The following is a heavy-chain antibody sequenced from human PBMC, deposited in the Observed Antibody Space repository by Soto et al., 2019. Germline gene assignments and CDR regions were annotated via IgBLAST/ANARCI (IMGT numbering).Heavy chain of an antibody. CDR3: ARTDRDFYGLEV. J-gene: IGHJ6*02. CDR2: ISAAGDP. V-gene: IGHV3-13*05. Sequence: EVQLVESGGGLVQPGGSLRLSCEASGFTFRNCDMHWVRQGTGKGLEWVSGISAAGDPDYADSVEGRFTISRENAQNSFFLQMNSLRVGDTAVYYCARTDRDFYGLEVWGQGTTVIVSS. CDR1: GFTFRNCD.